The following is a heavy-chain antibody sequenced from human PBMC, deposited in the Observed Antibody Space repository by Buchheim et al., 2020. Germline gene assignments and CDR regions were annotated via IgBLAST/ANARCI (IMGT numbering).Heavy chain of an antibody. V-gene: IGHV3-30*04. CDR1: GFTFSSYA. Sequence: QVQLVESGGGVVQPGRSLRLSCAASGFTFSSYAMHWVRQAPGKGLEWVAVISYDGSNKYYADSVKGRFTISRDNSKNTLYLQMNSLRAEDTAVYYCARDCGTMVQGVIITSWFDPWGQGTL. CDR2: ISYDGSNK. J-gene: IGHJ5*02. CDR3: ARDCGTMVQGVIITSWFDP. D-gene: IGHD3-10*01.